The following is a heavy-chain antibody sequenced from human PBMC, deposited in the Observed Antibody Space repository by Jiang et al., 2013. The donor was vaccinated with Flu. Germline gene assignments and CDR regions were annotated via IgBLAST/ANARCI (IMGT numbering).Heavy chain of an antibody. CDR1: VAPSAVVITS. CDR2: SYYMGGT. CDR3: AAATSVTMWAFDV. V-gene: IGHV4-30-4*01. J-gene: IGHJ3*01. Sequence: PGLVKPSQTLSLTCVVSVAPSAVVITSGLGSASPQGRAWSTLGTSYYMGGTHYSPSLKSRTLISADTSKKQFSLKLTSVTAADTAMYYCAAATSVTMWAFDVWGQGTVVTVS. D-gene: IGHD3-10*02.